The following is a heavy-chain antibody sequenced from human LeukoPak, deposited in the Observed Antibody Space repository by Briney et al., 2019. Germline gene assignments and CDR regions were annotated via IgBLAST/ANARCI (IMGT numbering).Heavy chain of an antibody. CDR1: GGSFSGYH. J-gene: IGHJ4*02. V-gene: IGHV4-34*01. CDR3: ARGLGYFDY. CDR2: INHSGST. Sequence: SETLSLTCAVYGGSFSGYHWSWIRQPPGKGLEWIGEINHSGSTNYNPSLKSRVTISVDTSKNQFSLKLSSVTAADTAVYYCARGLGYFDYWGQGTLVTVSS.